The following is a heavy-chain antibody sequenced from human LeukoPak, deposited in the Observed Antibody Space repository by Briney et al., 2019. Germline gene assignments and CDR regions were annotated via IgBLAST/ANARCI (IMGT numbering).Heavy chain of an antibody. Sequence: SQTLSLTCTVSGGSISSGSYYWSWIRQPAGKGLEWIGRIYTSGSTNYNPSLKSRVTISVDTSKNQFSLKLSSVTAADTAVYYCARAGYRHTVLFDYWGQGTLVTVSS. CDR2: IYTSGST. J-gene: IGHJ4*02. V-gene: IGHV4-61*02. CDR1: GGSISSGSYY. D-gene: IGHD3-16*02. CDR3: ARAGYRHTVLFDY.